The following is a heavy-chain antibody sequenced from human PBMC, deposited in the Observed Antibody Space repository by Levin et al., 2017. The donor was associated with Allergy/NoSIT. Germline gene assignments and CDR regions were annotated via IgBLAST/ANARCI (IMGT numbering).Heavy chain of an antibody. CDR1: GFTFSSYW. V-gene: IGHV3-7*04. J-gene: IGHJ5*02. CDR2: IKQDGSEK. CDR3: ARLRLVQPSVRWFDP. D-gene: IGHD6-19*01. Sequence: GGSLRLSCAASGFTFSSYWMSWVRQAPGKGLEWVANIKQDGSEKYYVDSVKGRFTISRDNAKNSLYLQMNSLRAEDTAVYYCARLRLVQPSVRWFDPWGQGTLVTVSS.